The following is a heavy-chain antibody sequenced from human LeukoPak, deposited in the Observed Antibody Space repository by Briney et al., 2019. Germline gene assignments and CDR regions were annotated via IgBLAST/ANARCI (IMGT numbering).Heavy chain of an antibody. Sequence: KASQTLSLTCTVSGGPTSGGSYYWSWIRQPAGKGLEWIGRIYTSGSTNYNPSLKSRVTISVDTSKNQFSLKLSSVTAADTAVYYCARDLHYYGSGTLGYWGQGTLVTVSS. CDR3: ARDLHYYGSGTLGY. V-gene: IGHV4-61*02. D-gene: IGHD3-10*01. CDR2: IYTSGST. J-gene: IGHJ4*02. CDR1: GGPTSGGSYY.